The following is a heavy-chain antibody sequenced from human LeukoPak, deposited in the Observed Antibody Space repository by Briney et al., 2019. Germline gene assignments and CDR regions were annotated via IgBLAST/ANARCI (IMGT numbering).Heavy chain of an antibody. CDR3: ATVSSGWHFDY. CDR1: GGTFSSYA. J-gene: IGHJ4*02. D-gene: IGHD6-19*01. V-gene: IGHV1-69*06. Sequence: ASVKVSCKASGGTFSSYAISWVRQAPGQGLEWMGGIIPIFGTANYAQKFQGRVTITADKSTSTAYMELSSLRSEDTAVYYCATVSSGWHFDYWGQGTLVTVSS. CDR2: IIPIFGTA.